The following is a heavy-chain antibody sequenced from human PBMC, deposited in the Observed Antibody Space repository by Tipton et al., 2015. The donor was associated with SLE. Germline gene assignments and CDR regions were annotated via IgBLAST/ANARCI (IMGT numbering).Heavy chain of an antibody. CDR2: IHTSGST. CDR3: ARVMNKPRAFDI. Sequence: TLSLTCTVSGGSISSGSYHWSWVRQPAGKGLEWIGYIHTSGSTNYNPSLKSRVTISVDTSKNQFSLKLSSVTAADTAVYYCARVMNKPRAFDIWGQGTMVTVSS. D-gene: IGHD2-8*01. V-gene: IGHV4-61*09. CDR1: GGSISSGSYH. J-gene: IGHJ3*02.